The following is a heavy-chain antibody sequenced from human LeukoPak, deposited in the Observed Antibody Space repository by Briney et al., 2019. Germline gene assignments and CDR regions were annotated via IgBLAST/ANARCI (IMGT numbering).Heavy chain of an antibody. J-gene: IGHJ4*02. D-gene: IGHD1-26*01. CDR2: INPNSGGT. CDR1: GYTFTGYY. Sequence: ASVKVSCKASGYTFTGYYMHWVRQAPGQGLEWMGWINPNSGGTNYAQKFQGRVTMTRDTSISTAYMELSRLRSDDTAVDYCASISSGSYYVFDYWGQGTLVTVSS. V-gene: IGHV1-2*02. CDR3: ASISSGSYYVFDY.